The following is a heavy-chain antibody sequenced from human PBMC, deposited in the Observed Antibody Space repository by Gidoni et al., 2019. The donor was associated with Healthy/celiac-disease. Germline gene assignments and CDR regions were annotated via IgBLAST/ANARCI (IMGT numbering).Heavy chain of an antibody. CDR3: ASELRGETYGGYYYYGMDV. J-gene: IGHJ6*02. D-gene: IGHD4-17*01. CDR2: IIPILGIA. V-gene: IGHV1-69*09. CDR1: GGTFSSYA. Sequence: QVQLVQSGAEVKKPGSSVKVSCKASGGTFSSYAISWVRQAPGQGLEWMGRIIPILGIANYAQKFQGRVTITADKSTSTAYMELSSLRSEDTAVYYCASELRGETYGGYYYYGMDVWGQGTTVTVSS.